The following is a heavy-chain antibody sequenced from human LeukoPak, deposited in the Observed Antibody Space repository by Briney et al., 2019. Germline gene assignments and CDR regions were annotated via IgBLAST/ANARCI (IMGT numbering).Heavy chain of an antibody. Sequence: GGSLRLSCAASGFTFDDYAMHWVRQAPGKGLEWVSGISWNSGSIGYADSVKGRFTISRDNAKNSLYLQMNSLRAEDTALYYCAKGEWLRLKSYFDYWGQGTLVTVSS. J-gene: IGHJ4*02. V-gene: IGHV3-9*01. CDR1: GFTFDDYA. CDR3: AKGEWLRLKSYFDY. CDR2: ISWNSGSI. D-gene: IGHD5-12*01.